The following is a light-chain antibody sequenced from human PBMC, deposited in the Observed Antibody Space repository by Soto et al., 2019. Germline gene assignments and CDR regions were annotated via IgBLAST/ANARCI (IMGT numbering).Light chain of an antibody. Sequence: QSVLTQPPSVSGSLGQSVTISCTGTSTDFVSYNRVSWYQQPPGTAPKLIIYEASNRPSGVPDRFSGSKSGNTASLTISGLQAADEADYYCSLYTSENTYVFGTGTKVTVL. CDR1: STDFVSYNR. CDR3: SLYTSENTYV. V-gene: IGLV2-18*01. CDR2: EAS. J-gene: IGLJ1*01.